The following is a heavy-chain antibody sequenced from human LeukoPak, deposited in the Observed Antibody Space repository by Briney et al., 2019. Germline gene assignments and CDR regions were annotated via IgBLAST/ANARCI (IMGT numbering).Heavy chain of an antibody. CDR3: AKAQYQLLYDYYYYMDV. CDR2: ISGSGGST. J-gene: IGHJ6*03. V-gene: IGHV3-23*01. CDR1: GFTFSSYA. D-gene: IGHD2-2*01. Sequence: PGGSLRLSCAASGFTFSSYAMSWVRQAPGKGLEWVSAISGSGGSTYYADSVKGRFTISRDNSKNTLYLQMNSLRAEDTAVYYCAKAQYQLLYDYYYYMDVWGKGTTVTVSS.